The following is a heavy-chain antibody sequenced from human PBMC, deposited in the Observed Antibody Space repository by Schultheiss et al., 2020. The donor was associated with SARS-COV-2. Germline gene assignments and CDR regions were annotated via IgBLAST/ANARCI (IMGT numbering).Heavy chain of an antibody. V-gene: IGHV4-59*01. Sequence: SETLSLTCAVYGGSFSGYYWSWIRQPPGKGLEWIGYIYYSGSTNYNPSLKSRVTISVDTSKNQFSLKLSSVTAADTAVYYCARHVNAVIPYFDYWGQGTLVTVSS. J-gene: IGHJ4*02. CDR2: IYYSGST. CDR3: ARHVNAVIPYFDY. CDR1: GGSFSGYY. D-gene: IGHD2-21*01.